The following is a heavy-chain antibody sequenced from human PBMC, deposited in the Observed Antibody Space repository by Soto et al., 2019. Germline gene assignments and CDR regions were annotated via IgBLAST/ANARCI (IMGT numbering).Heavy chain of an antibody. J-gene: IGHJ1*01. CDR3: ARAVDYYDSSGYYTHEYFQH. V-gene: IGHV1-18*01. CDR2: ISAYNGNT. D-gene: IGHD3-22*01. Sequence: QVQLVQSGAEVKKPGASVKVSCKASGYTFTSYGISWVRQAPGQGLEWMGWISAYNGNTNYAQKIQGRDTMTTDTSTSTAYMELRSLRSDDTAVYYCARAVDYYDSSGYYTHEYFQHWGQGTLVTVSS. CDR1: GYTFTSYG.